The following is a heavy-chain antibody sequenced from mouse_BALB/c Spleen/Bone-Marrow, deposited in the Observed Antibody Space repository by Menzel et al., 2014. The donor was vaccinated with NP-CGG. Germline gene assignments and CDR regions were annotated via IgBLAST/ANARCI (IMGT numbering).Heavy chain of an antibody. CDR1: GFTFSSYA. CDR3: ARDGNWYLDV. J-gene: IGHJ1*01. CDR2: ISSGGSYT. V-gene: IGHV5-9-4*01. Sequence: EVMLVESGGGLVKPGGSLKLSCAASGFTFSSYAMSWVRQSPEKRLEWVAEISSGGSYTYYPDTVTGRFTISRDNAKNTLYLEMSSLRSEDTAMYYCARDGNWYLDVWGAGTTVTVSS. D-gene: IGHD1-1*02.